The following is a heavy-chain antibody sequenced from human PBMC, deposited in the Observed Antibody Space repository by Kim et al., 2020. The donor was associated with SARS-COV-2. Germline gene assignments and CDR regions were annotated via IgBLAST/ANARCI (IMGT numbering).Heavy chain of an antibody. D-gene: IGHD1-26*01. CDR2: IGGIGGT. Sequence: GGSLRLSCVASGFTFSSCAMRWVRQAPGKGLEWVSSIGGIGGTYYADSVMGRFTVSRDNSKKTVYLQMISLRDGDTAVYYCAKGGSGSSKGSFDWGQGTLVTLS. CDR3: AKGGSGSSKGSFD. V-gene: IGHV3-23*01. CDR1: GFTFSSCA. J-gene: IGHJ4*02.